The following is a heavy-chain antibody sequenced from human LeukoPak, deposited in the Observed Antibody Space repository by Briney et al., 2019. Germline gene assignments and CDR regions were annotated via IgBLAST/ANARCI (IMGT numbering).Heavy chain of an antibody. D-gene: IGHD6-13*01. CDR1: GYTFTSYG. J-gene: IGHJ5*02. CDR2: ISAYNGNT. V-gene: IGHV1-18*01. Sequence: ASVKVSCKASGYTFTSYGISWVRQAPGQGLEWMGWISAYNGNTNYAQKLQGRVTMTTDTSTSTAYMELRSLRSEDTAVYYCARYASIAAGTTTISPNWFDPWGQGTLVTVSS. CDR3: ARYASIAAGTTTISPNWFDP.